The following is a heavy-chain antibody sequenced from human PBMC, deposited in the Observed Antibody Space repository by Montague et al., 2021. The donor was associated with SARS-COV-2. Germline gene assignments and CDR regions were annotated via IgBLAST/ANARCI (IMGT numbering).Heavy chain of an antibody. Sequence: SETLSLTCNVSGGSINNYYWSWIRQSPGRGLEWIGYIYYTGSTTRNPSLDSRVTISLDTSRDLVSLELRSLTAADTAVYYCARGGGWKRHFDYWGQRTLVAVSS. CDR2: IYYTGST. V-gene: IGHV4-59*01. D-gene: IGHD4-23*01. J-gene: IGHJ4*02. CDR3: ARGGGWKRHFDY. CDR1: GGSINNYY.